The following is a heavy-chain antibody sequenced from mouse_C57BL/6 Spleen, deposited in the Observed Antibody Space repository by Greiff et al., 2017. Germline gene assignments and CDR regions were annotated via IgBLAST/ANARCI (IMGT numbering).Heavy chain of an antibody. V-gene: IGHV1-26*01. J-gene: IGHJ2*01. CDR3: ATYGSSYDFAY. CDR2: INPNNGGT. Sequence: EVQLQQSGPELVKPGASVKISCKASGYTFTDYYMNWVKQSHGKSLEWIGDINPNNGGTSYNQKFKGKATLTVDKSSSTAYMELRSLTSEDSAVYYCATYGSSYDFAYWGQGTTLTVSS. D-gene: IGHD1-1*01. CDR1: GYTFTDYY.